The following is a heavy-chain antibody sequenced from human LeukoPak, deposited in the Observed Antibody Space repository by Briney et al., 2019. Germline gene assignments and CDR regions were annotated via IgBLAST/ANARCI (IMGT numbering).Heavy chain of an antibody. J-gene: IGHJ6*04. Sequence: PGGSLRLSCAASGFTFSNAWMSWVRQAPGKGLEWVASIKQDGTEKYYVDSVKGRFIISRDNAKNSLYLQMNSLRAEDTAVYYCAELGITMIGGVWGKGTTVTISS. CDR2: IKQDGTEK. CDR1: GFTFSNAW. V-gene: IGHV3-7*01. CDR3: AELGITMIGGV. D-gene: IGHD3-10*02.